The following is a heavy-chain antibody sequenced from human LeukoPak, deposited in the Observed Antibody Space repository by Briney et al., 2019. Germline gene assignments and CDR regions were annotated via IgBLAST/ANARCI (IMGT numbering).Heavy chain of an antibody. J-gene: IGHJ2*01. CDR3: ARAVGVGRGTYFDL. V-gene: IGHV4-59*08. D-gene: IGHD1-1*01. CDR1: GASISSYY. CDR2: ISYIGST. Sequence: SETLSLTRTVSGASISSYYWSWIRQPPGKGLEWIGYISYIGSTNYNPSLKSRVTISVDTSKNQFSLKLSSVTAADTAVYYCARAVGVGRGTYFDLWGRGTLVTVSS.